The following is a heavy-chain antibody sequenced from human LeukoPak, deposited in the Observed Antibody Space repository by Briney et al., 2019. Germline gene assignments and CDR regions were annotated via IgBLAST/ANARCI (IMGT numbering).Heavy chain of an antibody. V-gene: IGHV1-69*05. CDR1: GGTFSTYA. CDR2: IIPMSGTA. J-gene: IGHJ4*02. CDR3: ARDRYSYGSYRYYFRYFDY. D-gene: IGHD3-22*01. Sequence: GASVKVSCKASGGTFSTYAVSWVRQAPGQGLEWMGTIIPMSGTANYAQRFQGRVTITTDESTSTAYMELSSQRSEDTAVYYCARDRYSYGSYRYYFRYFDYWGRGTLVTVSS.